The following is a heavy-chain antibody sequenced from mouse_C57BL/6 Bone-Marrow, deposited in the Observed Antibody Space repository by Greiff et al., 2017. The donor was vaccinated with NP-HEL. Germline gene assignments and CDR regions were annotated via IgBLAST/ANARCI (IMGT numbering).Heavy chain of an antibody. J-gene: IGHJ3*01. CDR3: ARGAY. V-gene: IGHV1-80*01. Sequence: VKLMESGADLVKPGASVKLSCTASGFDFSNYCMTWVKQRPGKGLEWIGQIYPGDGYTNYHGTFKGKATLTADKSSSTAYMQLSRLTSEDTAVYFCARGAYGGQGTLVTVSA. CDR2: IYPGDGYT. CDR1: GFDFSNYC.